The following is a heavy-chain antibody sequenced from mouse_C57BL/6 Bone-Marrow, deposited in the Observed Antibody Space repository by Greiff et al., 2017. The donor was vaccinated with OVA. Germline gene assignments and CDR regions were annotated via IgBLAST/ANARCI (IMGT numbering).Heavy chain of an antibody. Sequence: LVESGAELARPGASVKMSCKASGYTFTSYTMHWVKQRPGQGLEWIGYINPSSGYTKYNQKFKDKATLTADKSSSTAYMQLSSLTSEDSAVYYCARWGYDAWFAYWGQGTLVTVSA. CDR2: INPSSGYT. D-gene: IGHD2-2*01. CDR3: ARWGYDAWFAY. J-gene: IGHJ3*01. V-gene: IGHV1-4*01. CDR1: GYTFTSYT.